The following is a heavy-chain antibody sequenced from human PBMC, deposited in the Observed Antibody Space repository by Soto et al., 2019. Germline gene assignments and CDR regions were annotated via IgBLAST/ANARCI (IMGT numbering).Heavy chain of an antibody. Sequence: GGSLRLSCAASGFTFSSYSMNWGRQAPGKGLEWVSYISSSSSTIYYADSVKGRFTISRDNAKNSLYLQMNSLRDEDTAVYYCARERPYYYGSGSAFDSWGQGTMVTVSS. CDR2: ISSSSSTI. V-gene: IGHV3-48*02. D-gene: IGHD3-10*01. J-gene: IGHJ3*02. CDR1: GFTFSSYS. CDR3: ARERPYYYGSGSAFDS.